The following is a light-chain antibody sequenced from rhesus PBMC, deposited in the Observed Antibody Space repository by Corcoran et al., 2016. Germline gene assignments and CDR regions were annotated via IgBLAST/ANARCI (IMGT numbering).Light chain of an antibody. CDR2: QVS. Sequence: DVLLTQSPLSLPVTLGQPASISCRSSQSLVHSDGKTYLSWLHQTPGQPPRRLIYQVSNRDSGVPDRFRGRGAGTDFTRKISRVEAEDVGVYYCMQGTHWPLTFGGGTKVDLK. CDR3: MQGTHWPLT. CDR1: QSLVHSDGKTY. J-gene: IGKJ4*01. V-gene: IGKV2S9*01.